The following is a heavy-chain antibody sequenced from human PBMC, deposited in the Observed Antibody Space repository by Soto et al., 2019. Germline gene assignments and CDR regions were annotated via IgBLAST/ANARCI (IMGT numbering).Heavy chain of an antibody. CDR1: GFTFSSYA. Sequence: QVQLVESGGGVVQPGRSLRLSCAASGFTFSSYAMHWVRQAPGKGLEWVAVISYDGSNKYYADSVKGRFTISIDNSKNTLYLQMNSLRAEDTAVYYCARDSYYDYVWGSPPELDYWGQGTLVTVSS. CDR2: ISYDGSNK. D-gene: IGHD3-16*01. J-gene: IGHJ4*02. V-gene: IGHV3-30-3*01. CDR3: ARDSYYDYVWGSPPELDY.